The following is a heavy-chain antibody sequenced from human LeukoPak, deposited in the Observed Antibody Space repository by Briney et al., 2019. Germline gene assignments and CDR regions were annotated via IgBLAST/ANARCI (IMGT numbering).Heavy chain of an antibody. Sequence: GGSLRLSCVGSGFSFSSFAMTWVRQAPGKGLEWVSTIYGGGANTFYADSEKGRFTISRDNSKNTLYLQMNSLRAEDTAVYYCAKDRIPDGKYSIDFWGQGTLVTVSS. V-gene: IGHV3-23*01. CDR3: AKDRIPDGKYSIDF. J-gene: IGHJ4*02. CDR1: GFSFSSFA. CDR2: IYGGGANT. D-gene: IGHD5-24*01.